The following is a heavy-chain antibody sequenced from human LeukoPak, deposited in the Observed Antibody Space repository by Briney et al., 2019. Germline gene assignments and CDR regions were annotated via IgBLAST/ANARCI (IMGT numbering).Heavy chain of an antibody. CDR1: GFTFNLYP. J-gene: IGHJ4*02. V-gene: IGHV3-23*01. D-gene: IGHD1-26*01. CDR3: AKGWELLDY. Sequence: PGVSLTLLCAASGFTFNLYPMRWARQAPGKGLEWVAGISGSGGSTYYADSVKGRFTISRDNSKNTLYLQMNSLRAEDTAVYYCAKGWELLDYWGQGTLVTVSS. CDR2: ISGSGGST.